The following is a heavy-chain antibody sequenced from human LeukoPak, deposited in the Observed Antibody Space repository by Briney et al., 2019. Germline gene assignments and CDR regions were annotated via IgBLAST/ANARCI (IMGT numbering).Heavy chain of an antibody. CDR3: ARGRPRSGYYPFDY. CDR1: GGSISSYY. J-gene: IGHJ4*02. CDR2: IYYSGSN. Sequence: SETLSLTCTVAGGSISSYYWSWIRQPPGKGREWIGYIYYSGSNNYNPPLKSRATISVDTSKNQFSLKLSSVTAADTAVYYCARGRPRSGYYPFDYWGQGTLVTVSS. D-gene: IGHD3-3*01. V-gene: IGHV4-59*01.